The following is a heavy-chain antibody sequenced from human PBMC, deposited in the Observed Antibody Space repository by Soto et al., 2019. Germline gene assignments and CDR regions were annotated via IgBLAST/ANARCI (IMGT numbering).Heavy chain of an antibody. Sequence: QITLKESGPTLVKPTQTLTLTCTFSGFSLSTSGLGVAWIRQPPGKALEWLAMLYWNDDKRYNPSLRVRLTSGKATAKHQVVLTMANVDPVDTATYYSARRTSCFDYWGQGTLVTVSS. V-gene: IGHV2-5*01. CDR3: ARRTSCFDY. CDR1: GFSLSTSGLG. CDR2: LYWNDDK. J-gene: IGHJ4*02.